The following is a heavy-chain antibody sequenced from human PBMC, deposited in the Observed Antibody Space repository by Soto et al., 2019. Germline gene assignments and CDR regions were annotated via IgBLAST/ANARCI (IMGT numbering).Heavy chain of an antibody. CDR1: GSSLTGYY. J-gene: IGHJ4*02. CDR2: IHYTGNT. CDR3: ARETGASGLPFDF. Sequence: PSETLSLTCTVSGSSLTGYYWIWIRQPPGKGLEWIGLIHYTGNTNYNPSLKSRVTISIDTSKNKFSLRLRSATAADTAVYYCARETGASGLPFDFWGQGALVTVSS. D-gene: IGHD5-12*01. V-gene: IGHV4-59*01.